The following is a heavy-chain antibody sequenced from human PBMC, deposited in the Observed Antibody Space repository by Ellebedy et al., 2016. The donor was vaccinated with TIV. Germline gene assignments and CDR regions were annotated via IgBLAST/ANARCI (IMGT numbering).Heavy chain of an antibody. CDR2: TNAGNGNT. D-gene: IGHD3-22*01. J-gene: IGHJ4*02. CDR1: GYTFTRYA. CDR3: ARAVASGYSHYYFDY. V-gene: IGHV1-3*01. Sequence: AASVKVSCKASGYTFTRYAMHWVRQAPGQRLEWIGWTNAGNGNTKYSQKFQGRVTITRDTSASTANMVLSSLRSEDTAVYYCARAVASGYSHYYFDYWGQGTLVTVSS.